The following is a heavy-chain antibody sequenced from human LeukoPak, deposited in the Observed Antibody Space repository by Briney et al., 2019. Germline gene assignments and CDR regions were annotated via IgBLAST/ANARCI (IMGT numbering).Heavy chain of an antibody. Sequence: GESLKISCKGSGYSFTSYWIGWVRQMPGKGLEWMGIIYPGDSDTRYSPSFQGQVTISADKSISTAYLQWSSLKASDTAMYYCARLIPPDMVATILWYNWFDPWGQGTLVTVSS. D-gene: IGHD5-12*01. CDR3: ARLIPPDMVATILWYNWFDP. CDR1: GYSFTSYW. J-gene: IGHJ5*02. CDR2: IYPGDSDT. V-gene: IGHV5-51*01.